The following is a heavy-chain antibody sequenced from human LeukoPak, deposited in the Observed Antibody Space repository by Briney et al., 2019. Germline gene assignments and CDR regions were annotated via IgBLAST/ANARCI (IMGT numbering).Heavy chain of an antibody. CDR2: IIPILGIA. Sequence: SVKVSCKASGGTFSSYAISWVRQAPGQGLEWMGRIIPILGIANYAQKFQGRVTITADKSTSTAYMELSSLRSDDTAVYYCARDAYYYDTAFDYWGQGTLVTVSS. CDR3: ARDAYYYDTAFDY. CDR1: GGTFSSYA. D-gene: IGHD3-22*01. J-gene: IGHJ4*02. V-gene: IGHV1-69*04.